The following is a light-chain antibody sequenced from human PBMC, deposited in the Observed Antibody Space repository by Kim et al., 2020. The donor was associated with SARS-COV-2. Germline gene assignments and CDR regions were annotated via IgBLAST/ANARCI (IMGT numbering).Light chain of an antibody. CDR2: AAS. CDR3: QQSYGTPWT. CDR1: QSIGSY. Sequence: ASVGDRVTITCRPSQSIGSYLSWFQQRPGKAPKVLIYAASRLESGVPSRFSGSGSGTDFTLTISSLQPEDFATFFCQQSYGTPWTFGQGTKVDIK. V-gene: IGKV1-39*01. J-gene: IGKJ1*01.